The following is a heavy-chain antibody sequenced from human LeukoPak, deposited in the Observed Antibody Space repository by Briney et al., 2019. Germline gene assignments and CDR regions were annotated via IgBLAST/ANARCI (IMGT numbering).Heavy chain of an antibody. Sequence: PSETLSLTCTVSGGSISSYYWSWIRQPPGKGLEWIGYIYYSGSTNYNPSLKSRVTISVDTSKNQFSLKLSSVTAADTAVYYCARGYDYVWGSLDYWGQGTLVTVSS. CDR1: GGSISSYY. CDR3: ARGYDYVWGSLDY. V-gene: IGHV4-59*01. J-gene: IGHJ4*02. CDR2: IYYSGST. D-gene: IGHD3-16*01.